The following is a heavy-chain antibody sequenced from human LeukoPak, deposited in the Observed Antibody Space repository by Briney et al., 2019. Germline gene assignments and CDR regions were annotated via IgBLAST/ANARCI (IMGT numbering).Heavy chain of an antibody. D-gene: IGHD1-26*01. CDR2: MKRRGSGGTQ. V-gene: IGHV3-15*01. J-gene: IGHJ6*02. CDR3: AWDWTYYFDMAV. Sequence: GGSQRLSCEGYGFTLSDAWMNCARQAPGKGLGWVGRMKRRGSGGTQDYAAPVKDRFTISRDDPKNSQFLQMSSLQAEDTAVYYCAWDWTYYFDMAVWGQGTTVTVSS. CDR1: GFTLSDAW.